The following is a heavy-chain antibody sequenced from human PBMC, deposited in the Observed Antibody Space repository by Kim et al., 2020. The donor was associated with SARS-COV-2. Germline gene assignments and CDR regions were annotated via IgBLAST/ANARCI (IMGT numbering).Heavy chain of an antibody. D-gene: IGHD6-13*01. CDR3: AIRAGYSNRWYDS. Sequence: NPSLKSRVTISVDTSKNQFSRKLSSVTAADTAVYYCAIRAGYSNRWYDSWGQGTLVTVSS. V-gene: IGHV4-59*01. J-gene: IGHJ4*02.